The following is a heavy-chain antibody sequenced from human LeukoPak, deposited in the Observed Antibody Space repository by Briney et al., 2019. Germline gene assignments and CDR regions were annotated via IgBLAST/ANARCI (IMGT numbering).Heavy chain of an antibody. V-gene: IGHV1-2*02. J-gene: IGHJ6*03. Sequence: GASVKVSCKASGYTFTNYHMHWVRQAPGQGLEWMGWINPNSGGTNYAQKFQGRVTMTRDTSISTAYMELRSLRSDDTAVYHCARNRGPGENYYMDVWGKGTTVTVSS. D-gene: IGHD1-14*01. CDR2: INPNSGGT. CDR3: ARNRGPGENYYMDV. CDR1: GYTFTNYH.